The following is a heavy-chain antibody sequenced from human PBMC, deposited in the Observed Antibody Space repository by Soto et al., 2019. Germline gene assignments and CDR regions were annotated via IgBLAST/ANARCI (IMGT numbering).Heavy chain of an antibody. CDR3: AKDAGIVVVAATWFDP. CDR1: GFTFSSYG. CDR2: ISYDGSNK. J-gene: IGHJ5*02. V-gene: IGHV3-30*18. D-gene: IGHD2-15*01. Sequence: SLRLSCAASGFTFSSYGMHWVRQAPGKGLEWVAVISYDGSNKYYADSVKGRFTISRDNSKNTLYLQMNSLRAEDTAVYYCAKDAGIVVVAATWFDPWGQGNLVTVSS.